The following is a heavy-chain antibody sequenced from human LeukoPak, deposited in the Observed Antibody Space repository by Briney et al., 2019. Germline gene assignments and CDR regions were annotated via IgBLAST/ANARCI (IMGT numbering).Heavy chain of an antibody. CDR3: AREAAVAGTWYFDY. V-gene: IGHV1-18*01. CDR2: ISAYNGNT. Sequence: GASVKVSCKASGYTFTSYGISWVRQAPGQGLEWMGWISAYNGNTNYAQKLQDRVTMTTDTSTSTAYMELRSLRSDDTAVYYCAREAAVAGTWYFDYWGQGTLVTVSS. D-gene: IGHD6-19*01. CDR1: GYTFTSYG. J-gene: IGHJ4*02.